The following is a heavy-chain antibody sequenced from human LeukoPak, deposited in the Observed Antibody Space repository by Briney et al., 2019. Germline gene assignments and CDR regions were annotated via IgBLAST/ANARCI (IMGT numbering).Heavy chain of an antibody. D-gene: IGHD4-17*01. J-gene: IGHJ4*02. CDR1: GFAFSSYS. Sequence: GGSLRLSCAASGFAFSSYSMHWVRQFPGKGLQWVAVISYDGSTRYYTDSVTGRFTISRDNSKNTLYLQMSTLRADDTAVYYCAREPDYGDXAFDYWGQGTLVTVSS. V-gene: IGHV3-30-3*01. CDR3: AREPDYGDXAFDY. CDR2: ISYDGSTR.